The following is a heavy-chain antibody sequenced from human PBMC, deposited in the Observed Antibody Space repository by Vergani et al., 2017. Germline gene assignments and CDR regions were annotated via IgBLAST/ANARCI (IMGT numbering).Heavy chain of an antibody. D-gene: IGHD2-21*01. V-gene: IGHV3-23*01. CDR2: ISGSGVSA. CDR3: ANQYIVWENYRVDY. J-gene: IGHJ4*02. CDR1: EFTFSNYA. Sequence: EVQLLESGGGLVQPGGSLRLTCAASEFTFSNYAMNWVRQAPGKGLEWVSGISGSGVSAYYTDSVKGRLTISRDNSKNMQFLQMNNLRTEDTAIYYCANQYIVWENYRVDYWGQGNMVNDS.